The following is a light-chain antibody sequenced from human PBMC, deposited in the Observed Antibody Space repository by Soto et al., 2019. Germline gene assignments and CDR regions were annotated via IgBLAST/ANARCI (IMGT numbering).Light chain of an antibody. V-gene: IGKV3-20*01. J-gene: IGKJ4*02. CDR2: GAS. Sequence: EIVLTQSPATLSLSPGERATLSCRASQSVTSKYLAWYQQKPGQAPRLLIHGASNMATGIPDRFSGSGSGTDFTLTISRLDHEDFALYYCQQYGSSVQFGGGTKVEIK. CDR1: QSVTSKY. CDR3: QQYGSSVQ.